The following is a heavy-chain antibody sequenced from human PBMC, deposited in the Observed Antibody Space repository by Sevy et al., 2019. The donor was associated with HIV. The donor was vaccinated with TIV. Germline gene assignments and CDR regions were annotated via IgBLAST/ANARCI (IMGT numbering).Heavy chain of an antibody. CDR3: AKAPGRGRHLWTSSGMDV. Sequence: GGSLRLSCAASGFTFSSDAMGWVHQAPGKGLEWVSAIRGSGGSTYYADSVKGRFTISRDNSKNTLYLQMNSLRAEDTAVYYCAKAPGRGRHLWTSSGMDVWGQGTTVTVSS. V-gene: IGHV3-23*01. CDR1: GFTFSSDA. CDR2: IRGSGGST. D-gene: IGHD5-18*01. J-gene: IGHJ6*02.